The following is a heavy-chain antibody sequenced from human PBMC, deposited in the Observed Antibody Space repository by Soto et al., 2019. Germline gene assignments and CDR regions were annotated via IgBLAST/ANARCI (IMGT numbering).Heavy chain of an antibody. CDR1: GFSLSTSGVG. CDR3: AHMDTAMATLDAFDI. J-gene: IGHJ3*02. D-gene: IGHD5-18*01. CDR2: IYWDDDK. V-gene: IGHV2-5*02. Sequence: QITLKESGPTLVKPTQTLTLTCTFSGFSLSTSGVGVGWIRQPPGKALEWLALIYWDDDKRYSPSLKSRLTITKDTSKNQVVLTMTNMDPVDTATYYCAHMDTAMATLDAFDIWGQGTMVTVSS.